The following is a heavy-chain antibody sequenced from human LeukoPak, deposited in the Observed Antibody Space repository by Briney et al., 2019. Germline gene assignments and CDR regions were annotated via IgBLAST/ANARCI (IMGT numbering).Heavy chain of an antibody. J-gene: IGHJ6*04. CDR3: ARDDVVRGVITYYYGMDV. CDR2: IYHSGST. CDR1: GCSISSGYY. D-gene: IGHD3-10*01. V-gene: IGHV4-38-2*02. Sequence: KPSETLSLTCAVSGCSISSGYYWGWIRQPPGKGLEWIGSIYHSGSTYYNPSLKSRVTISVDTSKNQFSLKLSSVTAADTAVYDCARDDVVRGVITYYYGMDVWGKGTTVTVSS.